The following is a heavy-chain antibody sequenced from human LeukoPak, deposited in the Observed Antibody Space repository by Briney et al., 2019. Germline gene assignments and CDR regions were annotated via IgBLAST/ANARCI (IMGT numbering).Heavy chain of an antibody. Sequence: ASVKVSCKASGYTFSTYGISWVRQAPGQRLEWMAWIAGDRIYAPQFQGRLIISTDPSTSTAYMELRSLRSDDTAVYYCARDFWNLYENNDSNRDFDNWGQGTLLTVSS. CDR2: IAGDR. CDR3: ARDFWNLYENNDSNRDFDN. J-gene: IGHJ4*02. D-gene: IGHD7-27*01. CDR1: GYTFSTYG. V-gene: IGHV1-18*01.